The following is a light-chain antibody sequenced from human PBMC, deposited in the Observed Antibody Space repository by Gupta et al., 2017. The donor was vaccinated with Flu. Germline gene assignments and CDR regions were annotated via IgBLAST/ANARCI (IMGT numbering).Light chain of an antibody. CDR2: DDT. J-gene: IGLJ2*01. CDR3: QVWDTSSDHVI. V-gene: IGLV3-21*02. Sequence: GQTASITCGGNNIASKSVHWYQQKPAQAPVLVVYDDTDRPSGFPERFSGSNSGNTATLTIIRVEAGDEADYYCQVWDTSSDHVIFGGGTKLTVL. CDR1: NIASKS.